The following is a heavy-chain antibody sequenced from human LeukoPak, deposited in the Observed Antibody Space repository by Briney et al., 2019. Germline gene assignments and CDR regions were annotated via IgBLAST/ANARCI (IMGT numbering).Heavy chain of an antibody. CDR2: IYATGST. V-gene: IGHV4-61*02. CDR1: GDSFSSVSYY. J-gene: IGHJ4*02. D-gene: IGHD5-18*01. CDR3: ASFSARPPTYSYGGNA. Sequence: ASETLSLTCTVSGDSFSSVSYYWSWIRQPAGKGLEWIGRIYATGSTNYNPSLKSRVTISVDTFKNQFSLKLSSVTVADTAVYYCASFSARPPTYSYGGNAWGQPTLGTVSS.